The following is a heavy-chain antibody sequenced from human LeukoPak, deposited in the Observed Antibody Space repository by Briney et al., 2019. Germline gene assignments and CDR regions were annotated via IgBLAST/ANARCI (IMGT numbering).Heavy chain of an antibody. CDR2: IRSKADSYAT. CDR1: GFMFSASD. D-gene: IGHD5-18*01. J-gene: IGHJ4*02. Sequence: GGSLRLSCAASGFMFSASDIHWVRQASGKGLEWVGRIRSKADSYATAYAASVKGRFTISRDDSKNTAYLQMNSLKTEDTAVYYCTRLRGYSYDYWGQGTLVTVSS. CDR3: TRLRGYSYDY. V-gene: IGHV3-73*01.